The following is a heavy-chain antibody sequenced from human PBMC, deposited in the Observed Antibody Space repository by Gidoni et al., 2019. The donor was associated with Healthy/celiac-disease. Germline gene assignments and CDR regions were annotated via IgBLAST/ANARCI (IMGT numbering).Heavy chain of an antibody. V-gene: IGHV3-30*18. CDR1: GFTFSSYG. CDR2: ISYDGSNK. Sequence: QVQLVDSGGGVVQPGRSLSLSCAASGFTFSSYGMHWVRQAPGKGLEWVAVISYDGSNKYYADSVKGRFTISRDNSKNTLYLQMNSLRAEDTAVYYCAKEASSYGMDVWGQGTTVTVS. CDR3: AKEASSYGMDV. J-gene: IGHJ6*02. D-gene: IGHD6-6*01.